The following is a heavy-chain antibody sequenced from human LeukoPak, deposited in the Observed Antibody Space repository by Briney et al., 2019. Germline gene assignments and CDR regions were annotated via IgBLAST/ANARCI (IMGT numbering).Heavy chain of an antibody. Sequence: GESLRLSCAASGFTFSTYSMNWVRQAPGKGLEWVSFISSGSSYIYYADSVKGRFTISRDNAKNSLYLQMSSLRAEDTAVYYCARDSVMAAGSGDYWGQGTLVTVSS. CDR2: ISSGSSYI. CDR3: ARDSVMAAGSGDY. CDR1: GFTFSTYS. D-gene: IGHD3-10*01. V-gene: IGHV3-21*01. J-gene: IGHJ4*02.